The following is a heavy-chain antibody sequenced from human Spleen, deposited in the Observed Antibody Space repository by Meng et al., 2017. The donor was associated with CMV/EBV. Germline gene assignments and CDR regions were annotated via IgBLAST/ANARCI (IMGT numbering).Heavy chain of an antibody. V-gene: IGHV3-9*01. J-gene: IGHJ4*02. CDR1: GFTFDDYA. Sequence: GGSLRLSCAASGFTFDDYAMHWVRQVPGKGLEWVSGISWNRAGTGYADSVKGRFTISRDNAKNSLYLQMNSLRTEDTAWYFCAKDIRPMGAPRVSIDYWGQGTLVTVSS. D-gene: IGHD3-10*01. CDR3: AKDIRPMGAPRVSIDY. CDR2: ISWNRAGT.